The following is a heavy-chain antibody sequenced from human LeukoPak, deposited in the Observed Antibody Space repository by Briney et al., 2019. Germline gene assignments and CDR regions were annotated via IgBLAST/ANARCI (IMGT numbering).Heavy chain of an antibody. CDR2: ISGSGGST. D-gene: IGHD2-15*01. CDR1: GFPFSSYA. J-gene: IGHJ4*02. Sequence: PGGSLRLSCAASGFPFSSYAMSWVRQAPGKGLEWVSTISGSGGSTYYADSVKGRFTISRDNSKNTLYLQMNSLRAEDTAVYYCAKARYCSGGSCYSDYWGQGTLVTVSS. V-gene: IGHV3-23*01. CDR3: AKARYCSGGSCYSDY.